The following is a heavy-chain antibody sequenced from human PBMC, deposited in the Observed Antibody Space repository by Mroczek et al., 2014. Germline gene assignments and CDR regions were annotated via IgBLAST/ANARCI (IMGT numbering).Heavy chain of an antibody. CDR1: GFTFSSYG. V-gene: IGHV3-30*18. D-gene: IGHD6-19*01. CDR3: AKDRGYSSGWYAYYFDY. J-gene: IGHJ4*02. Sequence: QVQLVESGGGVVQPGRSLRLSCAASGFTFSSYGMHWVRQAPGKGLEWVAVISYDGSNKYYADSVKGRFTISRDNSKNTLYLQMNSLRAEDTAVYYCAKDRGYSSGWYAYYFDYWGQGTLVTVSS. CDR2: ISYDGSNK.